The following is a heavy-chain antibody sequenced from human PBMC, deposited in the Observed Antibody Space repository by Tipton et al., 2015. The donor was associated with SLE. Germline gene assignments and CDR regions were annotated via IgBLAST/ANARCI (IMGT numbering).Heavy chain of an antibody. D-gene: IGHD4-17*01. CDR2: IYYSGST. CDR1: GGSISSASYY. J-gene: IGHJ6*03. Sequence: TLSLTCTVSGGSISSASYYWGWIRQPPGKGLEWIGSIYYSGSTYYNPSLKSRVTISVDTSKNQFSLRLTSVTATDTAVYYCARSAAGGRYSDPCVSYYYYYMDVWGKGTTVTVSS. V-gene: IGHV4-39*07. CDR3: ARSAAGGRYSDPCVSYYYYYMDV.